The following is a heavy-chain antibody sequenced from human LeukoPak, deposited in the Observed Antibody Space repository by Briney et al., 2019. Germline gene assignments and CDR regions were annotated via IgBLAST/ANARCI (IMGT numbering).Heavy chain of an antibody. CDR3: GRDVVGGGYFEY. J-gene: IGHJ4*02. D-gene: IGHD2-15*01. CDR2: TYYRSKWKN. CDR1: GDSVSSNSAP. Sequence: PSQTLSVTCVISGDSVSSNSAPWHWTRQSRSRGLEWLGRTYYRSKWKNDYAVSVKSRITINPDTSKNQLSPQLNSVDPEGTLLYFCGRDVVGGGYFEYLGQRTLVTGSS. V-gene: IGHV6-1*01.